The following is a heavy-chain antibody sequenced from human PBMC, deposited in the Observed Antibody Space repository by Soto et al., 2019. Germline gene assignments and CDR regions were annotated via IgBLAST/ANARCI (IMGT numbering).Heavy chain of an antibody. V-gene: IGHV3-13*01. CDR2: IGTAGDT. CDR3: ARVGKAMRDYYGMHV. D-gene: IGHD2-2*01. J-gene: IGHJ6*02. CDR1: GFTFSSYD. Sequence: VGSLRLSCAASGFTFSSYDMHWVRQATGKGLEWVSAIGTAGDTYYPGSVKGRFTISRENAKNSLYLQMNSLRAGDTAVYYCARVGKAMRDYYGMHVWGQGTTVTVFS.